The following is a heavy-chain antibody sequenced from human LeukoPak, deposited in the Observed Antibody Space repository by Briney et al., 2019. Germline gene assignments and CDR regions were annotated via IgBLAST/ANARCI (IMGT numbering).Heavy chain of an antibody. Sequence: PSETLSLTCAVYGGSFSGYYWSWIRQPLGKGLEWIGEINHSGSTNYNPSLKSRVTISVDTSKNQFSLKLSSVTAADTAVYYCARGPFYAYYGSGRDFDYWGQGTLVTVSS. D-gene: IGHD3-10*01. CDR1: GGSFSGYY. V-gene: IGHV4-34*01. CDR3: ARGPFYAYYGSGRDFDY. CDR2: INHSGST. J-gene: IGHJ4*02.